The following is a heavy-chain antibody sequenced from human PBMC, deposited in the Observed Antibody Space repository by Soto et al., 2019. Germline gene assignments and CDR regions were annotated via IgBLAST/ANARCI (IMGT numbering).Heavy chain of an antibody. V-gene: IGHV1-69*13. CDR3: ARAYDFWSGYYNWFDP. D-gene: IGHD3-3*01. J-gene: IGHJ5*02. Sequence: GASVKVSCKASGGTFSSYAISWVLQAPGQGLEWMGGIIPIFGTANYAQKFQGRVTITADESTSTAYMELSSLRSEDTAVYYCARAYDFWSGYYNWFDPWGQGTLVTVSS. CDR2: IIPIFGTA. CDR1: GGTFSSYA.